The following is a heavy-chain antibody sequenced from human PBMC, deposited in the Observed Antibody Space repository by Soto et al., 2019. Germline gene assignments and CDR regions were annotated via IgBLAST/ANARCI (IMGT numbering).Heavy chain of an antibody. J-gene: IGHJ6*02. CDR1: GFTFTSSA. D-gene: IGHD1-7*01. CDR2: IVVGSGNT. V-gene: IGHV1-58*01. Sequence: VASVKVSCKASGFTFTSSAVQWVRQARGQRLEWIGWIVVGSGNTNYAQKFQERVTITRDMSTSTAYMELSSLRSEDTAVYYCAAELVNWNFNYYYGMDVWGQGTTVTVSS. CDR3: AAELVNWNFNYYYGMDV.